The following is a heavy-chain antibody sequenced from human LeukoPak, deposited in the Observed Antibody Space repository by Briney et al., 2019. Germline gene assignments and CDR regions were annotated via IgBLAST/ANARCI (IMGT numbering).Heavy chain of an antibody. D-gene: IGHD7-27*01. CDR2: IKSKTDGGTT. V-gene: IGHV3-15*01. J-gene: IGHJ6*04. CDR1: GFTLSNAW. Sequence: GGSLRLSCAASGFTLSNAWMSWVRQAPGKGLEWAGRIKSKTDGGTTDYAAPVKGRFTISRDDSKNTLYLQMNSLKTEDTAVYYCTTVRPWADVWGKGTTVTISS. CDR3: TTVRPWADV.